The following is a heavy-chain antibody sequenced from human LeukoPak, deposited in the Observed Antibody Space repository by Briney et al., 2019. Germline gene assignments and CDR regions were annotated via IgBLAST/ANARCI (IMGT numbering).Heavy chain of an antibody. Sequence: GASVKVSCKASGYTFTSYDINWVRQATGQGLEWMGWMNPNSGNTGYAQKFQGRVTMTRNTSISTAYMELSSLRSEDTAVYYCATEKRNNWNDRWFDPWGQGTLVTVSS. D-gene: IGHD1-1*01. V-gene: IGHV1-8*01. CDR1: GYTFTSYD. CDR2: MNPNSGNT. CDR3: ATEKRNNWNDRWFDP. J-gene: IGHJ5*02.